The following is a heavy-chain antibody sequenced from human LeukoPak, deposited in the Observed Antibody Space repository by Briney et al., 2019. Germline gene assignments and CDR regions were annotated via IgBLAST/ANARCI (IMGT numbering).Heavy chain of an antibody. CDR3: ATTARVGQN. Sequence: PGGSLRLTCAASGLTFSDYYMSWIRQAPGKGPEWLSYISSSGGPIFYADSVKGRFIISRDNAKKLLYLQMNTLRAEDTAVYYCATTARVGQNWGQGTLVTVSS. V-gene: IGHV3-11*01. CDR1: GLTFSDYY. J-gene: IGHJ4*02. D-gene: IGHD3/OR15-3a*01. CDR2: ISSSGGPI.